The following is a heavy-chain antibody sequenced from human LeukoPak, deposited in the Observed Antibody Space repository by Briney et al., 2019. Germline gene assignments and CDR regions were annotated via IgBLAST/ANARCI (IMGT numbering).Heavy chain of an antibody. J-gene: IGHJ6*02. CDR3: ARGWYYYGMDV. CDR2: IYYSGST. Sequence: PSETLPLTCTVSGGSITNYHWNWIRQPPGKGLEWIGYIYYSGSTNYNPSLKSRVTISVDTSKNQFSLKLTSVTAADTAVYYCARGWYYYGMDVWGRGTTVTVSS. CDR1: GGSITNYH. V-gene: IGHV4-59*01.